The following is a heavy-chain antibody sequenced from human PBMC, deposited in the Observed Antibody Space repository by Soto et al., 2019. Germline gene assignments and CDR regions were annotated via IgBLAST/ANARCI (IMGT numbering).Heavy chain of an antibody. CDR3: ARDKRMALYYYYYYMDV. J-gene: IGHJ6*03. V-gene: IGHV3-7*01. CDR1: GFTFSSYW. D-gene: IGHD2-8*01. CDR2: IKQDGSEK. Sequence: GGSLRLSCAASGFTFSSYWMSWVRQAPGKGLEWVANIKQDGSEKYYVDSVKGRFTISRDNAKNSLYLQMNSLRAEDTAVYYCARDKRMALYYYYYYMDVWGKGTTVTVSS.